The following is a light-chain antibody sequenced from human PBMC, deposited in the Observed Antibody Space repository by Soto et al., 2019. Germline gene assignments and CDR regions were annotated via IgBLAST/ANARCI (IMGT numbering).Light chain of an antibody. V-gene: IGKV3-20*01. CDR2: GAS. CDR1: QSVDNNY. CDR3: HQYSSSPPCT. Sequence: EIVLTQSPGTLSLSPGERATLSCRASQSVDNNYLAWYQQNPGQAPRLLIYGASSRDTVIPDRFIGSGSGKDLALTISRLDAEYFAVYYCHQYSSSPPCTCGKGTKVKIK. J-gene: IGKJ1*01.